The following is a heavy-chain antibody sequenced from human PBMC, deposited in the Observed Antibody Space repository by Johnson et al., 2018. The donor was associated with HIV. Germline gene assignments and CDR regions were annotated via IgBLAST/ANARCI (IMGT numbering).Heavy chain of an antibody. CDR1: GFTFDGYA. CDR3: ARDTYSSDACDI. D-gene: IGHD4-11*01. CDR2: ISWNSGSI. J-gene: IGHJ3*02. Sequence: VQLVESGGGLVQPGRSLRLSCAASGFTFDGYAMHWVRQAPGKGLEWVSGISWNSGSIGYADSVKGRFTISRDNAKNSLYLQMNSLRAEDTALYYCARDTYSSDACDIWGQGTMVTVSS. V-gene: IGHV3-9*01.